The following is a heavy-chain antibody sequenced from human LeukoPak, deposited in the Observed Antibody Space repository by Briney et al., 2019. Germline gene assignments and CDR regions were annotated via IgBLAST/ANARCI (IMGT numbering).Heavy chain of an antibody. J-gene: IGHJ5*02. CDR1: GVSISRYY. Sequence: SETLSLTCAVSGVSISRYYWSWIRQPAGKGLEWIGRIYSSGSTTYNPSLKSRVTMSIDTSKNQFSLKLSFVTAADTAVYYCARDSGTTGEVKFDPWGQGTLVTVSS. CDR3: ARDSGTTGEVKFDP. D-gene: IGHD3-10*01. V-gene: IGHV4-4*07. CDR2: IYSSGST.